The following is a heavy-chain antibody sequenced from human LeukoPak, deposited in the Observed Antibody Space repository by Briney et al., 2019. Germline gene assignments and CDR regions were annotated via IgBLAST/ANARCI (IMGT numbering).Heavy chain of an antibody. Sequence: KPSETLSLTCTVSGGSISSGSYYWSWIRQPAGKGLEWIERIYTSGSTNYNPSLKSRVTISVDTSKNQFSLKLSSVTAADTAVYYCARDSGYCSGGSCYGDYWGQGTLVTVSS. D-gene: IGHD2-15*01. CDR1: GGSISSGSYY. J-gene: IGHJ4*02. CDR2: IYTSGST. V-gene: IGHV4-61*02. CDR3: ARDSGYCSGGSCYGDY.